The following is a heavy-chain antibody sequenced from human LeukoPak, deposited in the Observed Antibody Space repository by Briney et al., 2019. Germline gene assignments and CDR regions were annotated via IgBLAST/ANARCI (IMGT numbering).Heavy chain of an antibody. CDR3: ATRLILSDAALPFDP. J-gene: IGHJ5*02. CDR2: IFSRGDG. V-gene: IGHV4-39*01. Sequence: SDTLSLTCTVSGGSINSSRYYWAWGRQPPGKGLEWIGSIFSRGDGDYNPSLKSRVSIAIDTAKNKYSLKVSSVIAADTAVYYCATRLILSDAALPFDPWGQGTLVIVS. CDR1: GGSINSSRYY. D-gene: IGHD3-16*01.